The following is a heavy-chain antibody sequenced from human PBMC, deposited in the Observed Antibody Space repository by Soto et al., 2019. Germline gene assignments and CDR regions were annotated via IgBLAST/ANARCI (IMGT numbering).Heavy chain of an antibody. J-gene: IGHJ4*02. Sequence: PSETLSLTCTVSGGTISSGSFYWGWIRQPPGKGLEWISSIHYSRNTYNNPSLKSRVTMSVDTSKNEFSLKLSSVTAADTALYFCARLLYDSRGYYYFDLRGLGTLVTVSS. CDR3: ARLLYDSRGYYYFDL. D-gene: IGHD3-22*01. CDR1: GGTISSGSFY. V-gene: IGHV4-39*01. CDR2: IHYSRNT.